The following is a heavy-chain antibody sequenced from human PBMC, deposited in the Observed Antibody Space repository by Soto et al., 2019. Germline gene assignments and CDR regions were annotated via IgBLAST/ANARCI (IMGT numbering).Heavy chain of an antibody. CDR2: IYYSGST. CDR3: ASMITFGGVIVNRRYYFDY. Sequence: PSETLSLTCTVSGGSISSGGHYWSWIRQHPGKGLEWIGYIYYSGSTYYNPSLKSRVTISVDTSKNQFSLKLSSVTAADTAVYYCASMITFGGVIVNRRYYFDYWGQGTLVTVSS. D-gene: IGHD3-16*02. CDR1: GGSISSGGHY. V-gene: IGHV4-31*03. J-gene: IGHJ4*02.